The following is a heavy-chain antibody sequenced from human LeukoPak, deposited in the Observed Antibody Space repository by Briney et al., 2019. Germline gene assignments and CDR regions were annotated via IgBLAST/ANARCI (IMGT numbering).Heavy chain of an antibody. D-gene: IGHD6-13*01. CDR1: GGSISSSGYY. J-gene: IGHJ4*02. Sequence: PSETLSLTCTVSGGSISSSGYYWGWIRQPPGKGLEWIGSIYYSGSTYYNPSLKSRVTISVDTSKNQFSLKLSSVTAADTAVYYCARRDVGIAAAGTSDYWGQGTLVTVSS. CDR3: ARRDVGIAAAGTSDY. CDR2: IYYSGST. V-gene: IGHV4-39*01.